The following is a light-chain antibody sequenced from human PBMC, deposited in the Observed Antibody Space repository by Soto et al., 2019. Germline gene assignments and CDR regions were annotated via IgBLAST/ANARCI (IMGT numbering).Light chain of an antibody. CDR1: SSDVGGYNY. Sequence: QSVLTQSASVSGSPGQSITISCTGTSSDVGGYNYVSWYQQHPDKAPKLMIYEVSNRPSGVSNRFSGSKSGNTASLTISGLQAEDEADYYCSSYTSSSTLVFGTGTKLTVL. CDR3: SSYTSSSTLV. V-gene: IGLV2-14*01. CDR2: EVS. J-gene: IGLJ1*01.